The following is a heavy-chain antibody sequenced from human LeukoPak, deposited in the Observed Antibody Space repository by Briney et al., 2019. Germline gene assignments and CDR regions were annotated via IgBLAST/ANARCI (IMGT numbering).Heavy chain of an antibody. CDR1: GYSFTGYY. D-gene: IGHD5-12*01. CDR3: AKDQNTGYANNWCDP. Sequence: ASVKVSCKASGYSFTGYYIHWVRQAPGQGLEWMGWINPNNGGTNFAQKFQGRVTMTRDTSISTAYMELSRLRSDDTAIYYCAKDQNTGYANNWCDPWGQVTLVTVSS. CDR2: INPNNGGT. J-gene: IGHJ5*02. V-gene: IGHV1-2*02.